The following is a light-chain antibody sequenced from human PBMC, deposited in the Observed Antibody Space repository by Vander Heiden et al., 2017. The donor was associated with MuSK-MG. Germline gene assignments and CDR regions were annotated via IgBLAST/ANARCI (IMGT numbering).Light chain of an antibody. CDR3: QQYNYWPPIT. CDR1: QSVSSN. V-gene: IGKV3-15*01. J-gene: IGKJ5*01. CDR2: GAS. Sequence: EIVMTQSPPTLSVSPGGTATLSCSASQSVSSNLAWYQQKPGQAPRLLIYGASTRGTGIPARLSGSGYGTDFTLTISSRQSEDFAVYYCQQYNYWPPITFGQGTRLEIK.